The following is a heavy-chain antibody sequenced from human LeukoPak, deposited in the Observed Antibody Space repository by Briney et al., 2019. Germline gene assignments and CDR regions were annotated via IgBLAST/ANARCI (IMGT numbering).Heavy chain of an antibody. CDR1: GFTLDDYG. CDR2: MRWSSGII. J-gene: IGHJ4*02. CDR3: AKDIPGGSGSYPLNYLDY. V-gene: IGHV3-9*01. D-gene: IGHD3-10*01. Sequence: GGSLRLSCAASGFTLDDYGMDWVRQAPGKGLGWVSGMRWSSGIIAHADHVQGRFTISRDKATSSLSLQMNSLRADDTALYSCAKDIPGGSGSYPLNYLDYWGQGTLVTVSS.